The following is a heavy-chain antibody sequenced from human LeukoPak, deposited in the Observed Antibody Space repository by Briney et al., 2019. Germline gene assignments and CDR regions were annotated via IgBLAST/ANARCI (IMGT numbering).Heavy chain of an antibody. V-gene: IGHV3-21*06. Sequence: AGGSLTLSCADSTSSFSSYTMYWVRQTPGGGLEWVSAISSSGRYIYYADSVKGRFTISRDNAKNLLFLQMDSLRVDDTAMYYCARDLNPDHPMMADVDPDYWGQVTLVTVSS. CDR2: ISSSGRYI. CDR3: ARDLNPDHPMMADVDPDY. CDR1: TSSFSSYT. J-gene: IGHJ4*02. D-gene: IGHD5-24*01.